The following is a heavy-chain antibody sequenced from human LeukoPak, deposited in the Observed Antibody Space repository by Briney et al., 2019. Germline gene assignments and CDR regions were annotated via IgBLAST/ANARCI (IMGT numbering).Heavy chain of an antibody. J-gene: IGHJ4*02. Sequence: SETVSLTCAVYGGSFSGYYWSWIRQPPGKGLEWIGEINHSGSTNYNPSLKSRVTISVDTSKNQFSLKLSSVTAADTAVYYCARSILPDYWGQGTLVTVSS. CDR1: GGSFSGYY. CDR2: INHSGST. CDR3: ARSILPDY. V-gene: IGHV4-34*01.